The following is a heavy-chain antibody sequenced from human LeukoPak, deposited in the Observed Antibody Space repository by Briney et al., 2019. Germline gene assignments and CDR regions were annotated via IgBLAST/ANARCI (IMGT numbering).Heavy chain of an antibody. Sequence: SETLSLTCNVSGGAISSSSYYWGWLRQPPGKGLEWIGSSYYSGSTYYNPPLKSRVTISVDTSKNQFSLKLNAVTAADTAVYYCASPSSSRGLAFDIWGQGTMVTVSS. CDR1: GGAISSSSYY. CDR3: ASPSSSRGLAFDI. V-gene: IGHV4-39*01. J-gene: IGHJ3*02. CDR2: SYYSGST. D-gene: IGHD6-13*01.